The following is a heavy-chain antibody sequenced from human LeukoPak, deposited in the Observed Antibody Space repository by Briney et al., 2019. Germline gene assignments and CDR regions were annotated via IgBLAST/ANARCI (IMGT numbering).Heavy chain of an antibody. Sequence: SETLSLTCTVSGGSISSYYWSWIRQPPGKGLEWIGYIYYSGSTNYNPSLKSRVTISVDTSKNQFSLKLSSVTAADTAVYYCSKEGDSGSYYYFQHWGQGTLVTVSS. J-gene: IGHJ1*01. CDR2: IYYSGST. D-gene: IGHD1-26*01. CDR3: SKEGDSGSYYYFQH. V-gene: IGHV4-59*01. CDR1: GGSISSYY.